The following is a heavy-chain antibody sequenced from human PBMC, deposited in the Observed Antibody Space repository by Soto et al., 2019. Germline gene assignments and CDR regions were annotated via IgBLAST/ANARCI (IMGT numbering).Heavy chain of an antibody. CDR1: GGTFSSYA. V-gene: IGHV1-69*13. CDR2: IIPIFGTE. D-gene: IGHD2-15*01. CDR3: ARPQVVAAFYAFDI. J-gene: IGHJ3*02. Sequence: SVKVSCKASGGTFSSYAISWVRQAPGQGLEWMGWIIPIFGTENYAQKFQGRVTITADESTSTAYMELSSLRSEDTAVYYCARPQVVAAFYAFDIWGQGTMVTVSS.